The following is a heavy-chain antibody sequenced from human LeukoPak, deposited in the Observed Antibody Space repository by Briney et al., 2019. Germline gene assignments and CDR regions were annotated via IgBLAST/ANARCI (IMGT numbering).Heavy chain of an antibody. V-gene: IGHV1-24*01. Sequence: ASVKVSCKVSGNSLGELSIHWVRQAPGKGLEWMGGIDPEDGETTYAQNFQGRVTMTEDTSTDTVHMELSTLRSEDTAVCYCARIRDGYNDAYDIWGQGTMVTVSS. CDR2: IDPEDGET. CDR3: ARIRDGYNDAYDI. CDR1: GNSLGELS. J-gene: IGHJ3*02. D-gene: IGHD5-24*01.